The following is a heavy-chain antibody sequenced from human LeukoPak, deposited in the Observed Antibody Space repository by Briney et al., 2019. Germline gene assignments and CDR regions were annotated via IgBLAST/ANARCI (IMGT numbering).Heavy chain of an antibody. CDR2: ISYDGSNK. Sequence: GRSLRLSCAASGFTFSSYAMHWVRQAPGKGLEWVAVISYDGSNKYYADSVKGRFTISRDNSKNTLYLQMNSLRAEDTAVYYCARDGAWGSPSYYFDYWAREPWSPSPQ. V-gene: IGHV3-30*04. D-gene: IGHD7-27*01. CDR1: GFTFSSYA. J-gene: IGHJ4*02. CDR3: ARDGAWGSPSYYFDY.